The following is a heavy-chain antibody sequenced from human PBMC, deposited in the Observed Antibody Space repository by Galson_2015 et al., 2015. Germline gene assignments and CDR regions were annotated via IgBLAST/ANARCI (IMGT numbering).Heavy chain of an antibody. J-gene: IGHJ6*03. CDR2: IHPNNGVT. Sequence: SVKVSCKASGYTFSGYFIHWVRQAPGQGLEWMGRIHPNNGVTNYAQRFQGRVALTRDMSISTAYMELNRLRSDDTAVYYCAVIGERTGLDYYYYMYVWGKGTTVTVSS. CDR3: AVIGERTGLDYYYYMYV. D-gene: IGHD3/OR15-3a*01. CDR1: GYTFSGYF. V-gene: IGHV1-2*06.